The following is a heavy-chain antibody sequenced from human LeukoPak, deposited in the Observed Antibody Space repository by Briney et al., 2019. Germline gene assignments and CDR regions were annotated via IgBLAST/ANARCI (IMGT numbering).Heavy chain of an antibody. CDR1: GFSFSDYS. Sequence: GGSLRLSCAASGFSFSDYSMNWVRQALGKGREGVSYFRSSTNTIYYAESVKGRFTVSRDNAKNSLYLQMNSLRAEDTAVYYCARDRWHYGSGSGFFDCWGQGTLVTVSS. CDR2: FRSSTNTI. D-gene: IGHD3-3*02. J-gene: IGHJ4*02. V-gene: IGHV3-48*01. CDR3: ARDRWHYGSGSGFFDC.